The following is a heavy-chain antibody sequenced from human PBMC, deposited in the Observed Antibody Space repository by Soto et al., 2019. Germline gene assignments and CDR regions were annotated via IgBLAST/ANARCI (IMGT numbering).Heavy chain of an antibody. V-gene: IGHV5-51*01. CDR2: IYPGDSDT. CDR3: ARHPSIAVAGTNNWFDP. CDR1: GYSFTSYW. Sequence: GASLKISCTGSGYSFTSYWIGWVRQMPGKGLEWMGIIYPGDSDTRYSPSFQGQVTISADKSISTAYLQWSSLKASDTAMYYCARHPSIAVAGTNNWFDPWGQGTLVTVSS. J-gene: IGHJ5*02. D-gene: IGHD6-19*01.